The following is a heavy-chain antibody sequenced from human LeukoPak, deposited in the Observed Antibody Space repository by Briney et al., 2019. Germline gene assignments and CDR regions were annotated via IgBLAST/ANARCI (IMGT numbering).Heavy chain of an antibody. CDR2: IKKETEGGTT. CDR1: GFTLTNAW. Sequence: PGRSLTPSCAAYGFTLTNAWMSWVRPAAGKGLEWVGRIKKETEGGTTDYAAPVKGRFTISRDDSKNTLYLQMNSLKTEDTAVYYCTTAVGGTEDFDYWGQGTLVTVSS. J-gene: IGHJ4*02. V-gene: IGHV3-15*01. CDR3: TTAVGGTEDFDY. D-gene: IGHD1-26*01.